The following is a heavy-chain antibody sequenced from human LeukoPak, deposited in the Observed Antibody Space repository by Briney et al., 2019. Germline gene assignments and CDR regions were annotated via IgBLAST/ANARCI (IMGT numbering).Heavy chain of an antibody. V-gene: IGHV4-39*07. CDR1: GGSISSSSYY. Sequence: PSETLSLTCTVSGGSISSSSYYWGWIRQPPGKGLEWIGSIYYSGSTYYNPSLKSRVTISVDTSKNQFSLKLSSVTAADTAVYYCARRAMVVRYFDYWGQGTLVTVSS. CDR2: IYYSGST. D-gene: IGHD5-18*01. CDR3: ARRAMVVRYFDY. J-gene: IGHJ4*02.